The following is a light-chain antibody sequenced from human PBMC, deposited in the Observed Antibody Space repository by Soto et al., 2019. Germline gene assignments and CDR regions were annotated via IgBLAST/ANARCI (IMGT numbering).Light chain of an antibody. V-gene: IGKV3-20*01. CDR3: QHYGDSSWT. Sequence: EIVLTQSPVALSLSPGERATLSCRASQSVSSTLLTWYQQKPGQAPRLLIYGVSSRATGIPDRFSGSGSGTDFTLTISRLEPEDFAVYFCQHYGDSSWTVGPGPRVEIK. CDR2: GVS. CDR1: QSVSSTL. J-gene: IGKJ1*01.